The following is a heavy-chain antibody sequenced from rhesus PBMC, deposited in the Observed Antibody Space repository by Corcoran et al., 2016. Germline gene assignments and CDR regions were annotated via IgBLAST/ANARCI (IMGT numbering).Heavy chain of an antibody. CDR3: ARSGSIDLHYYFDY. J-gene: IGHJ4*01. CDR1: GDSFSSHW. CDR2: ISGKSGST. Sequence: QVQLQESGPGLVKPSETLSLTCAVSGDSFSSHWWSWIRQSPGQVMEWIGEISGKSGSTNYNPSLKSRGTISKDASTNQLSLKLSSVTAADTAVYYCARSGSIDLHYYFDYWGQGVLVTVSS. V-gene: IGHV4-80*01. D-gene: IGHD5-12*01.